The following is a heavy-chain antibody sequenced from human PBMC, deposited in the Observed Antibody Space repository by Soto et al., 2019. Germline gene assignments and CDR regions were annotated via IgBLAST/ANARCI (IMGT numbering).Heavy chain of an antibody. V-gene: IGHV3-23*01. D-gene: IGHD2-2*01. Sequence: GGSLRLSCAASGFTFNNYAMSWVRQAPGKGLEWVAAISGSGAGTYYVDSVKGRFTISRDSSKTTLYLHMNNLRAEDTAIYCCAKYDVLVPYARNNWFDLWGQGTLVTVSS. CDR3: AKYDVLVPYARNNWFDL. CDR2: ISGSGAGT. J-gene: IGHJ5*02. CDR1: GFTFNNYA.